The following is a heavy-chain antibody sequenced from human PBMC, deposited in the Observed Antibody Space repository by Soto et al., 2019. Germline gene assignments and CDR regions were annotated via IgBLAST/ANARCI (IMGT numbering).Heavy chain of an antibody. Sequence: QVQLVQSGAEVKKPGASVKVSCKASGYTFTNFGISWGRQAPGQGLEWMGWISAYNGNTNYAQNFQGRVTMTTDTATSTAYMALMSLRYADRAVYYCARWGTAMDYWGQGTLVTVSS. J-gene: IGHJ4*02. CDR1: GYTFTNFG. CDR2: ISAYNGNT. V-gene: IGHV1-18*01. CDR3: ARWGTAMDY. D-gene: IGHD3-16*01.